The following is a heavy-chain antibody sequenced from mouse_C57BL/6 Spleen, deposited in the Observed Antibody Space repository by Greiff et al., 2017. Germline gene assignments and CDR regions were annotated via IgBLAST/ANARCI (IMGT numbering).Heavy chain of an antibody. J-gene: IGHJ4*01. Sequence: EVQLVESEGGLVQPGSSMKLSCTASGFTFSDYYMAWVRQVPEKGLEWVANINYDGSSTYYLDSLKSRFIISRDNAKNILYLQMSSLKSEDTATYYCARGVDGYAMDYWGQGTSVTVSS. CDR1: GFTFSDYY. V-gene: IGHV5-16*01. CDR3: ARGVDGYAMDY. CDR2: INYDGSST.